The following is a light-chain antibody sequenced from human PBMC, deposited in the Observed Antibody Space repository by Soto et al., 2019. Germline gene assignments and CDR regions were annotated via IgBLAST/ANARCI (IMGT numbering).Light chain of an antibody. J-gene: IGKJ1*01. CDR1: QSITTW. CDR3: QHYNSAPWT. CDR2: DVS. V-gene: IGKV1-5*01. Sequence: DIQMTQSPSTVSASVGDSVTINCRASQSITTWLAWYQQRPGKAPKLLIYDVSSLPSGVPSRFSGSGSGTEFTLTISSLQPDDFATYYCQHYNSAPWTFGQGTKVDI.